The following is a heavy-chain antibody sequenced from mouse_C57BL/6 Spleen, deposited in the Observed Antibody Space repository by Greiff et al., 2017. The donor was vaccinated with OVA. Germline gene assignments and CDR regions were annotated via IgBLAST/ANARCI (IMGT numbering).Heavy chain of an antibody. CDR3: ARSVTGTGRYFDV. J-gene: IGHJ1*03. CDR2: IYPRDGST. CDR1: GYTFPSYD. Sequence: VQLQESGPELVKPGASVKLSCKASGYTFPSYDINWVKQRPGQGLEWIGWIYPRDGSTKYNEKFKGKATLTVDTSSSTAYMELHSLTSEDSAVYFCARSVTGTGRYFDVWGTGTTVTVSS. V-gene: IGHV1-85*01. D-gene: IGHD4-1*01.